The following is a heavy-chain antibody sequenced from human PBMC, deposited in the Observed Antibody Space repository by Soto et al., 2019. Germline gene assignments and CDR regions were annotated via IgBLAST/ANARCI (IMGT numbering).Heavy chain of an antibody. CDR2: IRPSGGST. CDR3: AKAGDSGNLLECDY. Sequence: ESGGDLIQPGGSLRLSCAASGFTFSRTAMSWVRQAPGKGLEWVSTIRPSGGSTYYADSVKGRFTISRDNSKNTLYLQMNSLSAEDTAVYYGAKAGDSGNLLECDYWGQGALVTVSS. J-gene: IGHJ4*02. CDR1: GFTFSRTA. V-gene: IGHV3-23*01. D-gene: IGHD3-10*01.